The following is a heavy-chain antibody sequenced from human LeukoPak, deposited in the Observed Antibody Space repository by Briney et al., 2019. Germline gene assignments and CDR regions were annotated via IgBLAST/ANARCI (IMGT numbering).Heavy chain of an antibody. CDR3: ARESRVVVRGIDY. Sequence: GGSLRLSCAASGFTFSSYGMSWVRQAPGKGLEWVANIKQDGSERYHVDSVKGRFTISRDNAKMSLYLQMDSLGAEDTAVYYCARESRVVVRGIDYWGQGTLVTVSS. CDR1: GFTFSSYG. CDR2: IKQDGSER. D-gene: IGHD3-10*01. J-gene: IGHJ4*02. V-gene: IGHV3-7*01.